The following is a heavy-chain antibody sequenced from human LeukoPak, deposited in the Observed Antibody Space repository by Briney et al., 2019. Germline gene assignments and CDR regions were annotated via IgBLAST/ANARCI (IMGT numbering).Heavy chain of an antibody. CDR3: AKARLVRGVIMTPFYFDY. D-gene: IGHD3-10*01. V-gene: IGHV3-23*01. J-gene: IGHJ4*02. CDR1: GFIFSSYA. Sequence: PGGSLRLCCAASGFIFSSYAMSWVRQAPGKGLEWVSAVTGSGDSTYYADSVKGRFTVSRDNSKNTLYLRMNSLRAEDTAVYYCAKARLVRGVIMTPFYFDYWGQGTLVTLSS. CDR2: VTGSGDST.